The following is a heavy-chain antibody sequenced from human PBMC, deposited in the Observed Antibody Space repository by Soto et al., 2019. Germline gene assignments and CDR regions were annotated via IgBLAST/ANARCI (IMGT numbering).Heavy chain of an antibody. Sequence: ASVKVSCKASGYTFTSYYMHWVRQAPGQGLEWMGIINPSGGSTSYAQKFQGRVTMTRDTSTSTVYMELSSLRSEDTAVYYCARALQYYGSGSYYLFDYWGQGTLVTVSS. D-gene: IGHD3-10*01. CDR1: GYTFTSYY. CDR3: ARALQYYGSGSYYLFDY. CDR2: INPSGGST. V-gene: IGHV1-46*01. J-gene: IGHJ4*02.